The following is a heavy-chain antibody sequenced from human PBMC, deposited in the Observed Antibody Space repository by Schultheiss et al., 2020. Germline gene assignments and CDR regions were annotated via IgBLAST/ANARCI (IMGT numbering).Heavy chain of an antibody. CDR1: GYTFTGYY. J-gene: IGHJ6*02. D-gene: IGHD6-19*01. V-gene: IGHV1-2*04. CDR3: ARDRGSGWPDNYYYYGMDV. Sequence: ASVKVSCKASGYTFTGYYMHWVRQAPGQGLEWMGWINPDSGGTNYAQKFQGWVTMTRDTSISTAYMELSRLRSDDTAVYYCARDRGSGWPDNYYYYGMDVWGQGTTVTVSS. CDR2: INPDSGGT.